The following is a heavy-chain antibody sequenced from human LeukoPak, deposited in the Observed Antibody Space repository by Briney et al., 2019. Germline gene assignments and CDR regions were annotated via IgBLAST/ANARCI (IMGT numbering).Heavy chain of an antibody. J-gene: IGHJ3*02. CDR1: GFTFSSYD. V-gene: IGHV3-13*04. CDR3: ARRRGSGAFGI. Sequence: GGSPRLSCAASGFTFSSYDMHWVRQATGKGLEWVSAIGTAGDTYYPGSVKGRFTISRENAKNSLYLQMNSLRAGDTAVYYCARRRGSGAFGIWGQGTMVTVSS. CDR2: IGTAGDT. D-gene: IGHD3-10*01.